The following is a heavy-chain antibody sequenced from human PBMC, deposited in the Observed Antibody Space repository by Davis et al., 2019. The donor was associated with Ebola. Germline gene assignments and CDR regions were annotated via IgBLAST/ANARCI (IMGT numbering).Heavy chain of an antibody. D-gene: IGHD3-10*01. V-gene: IGHV3-30*18. Sequence: GESLKISCAASEFTFSSYGMHWVRQAPGKGLEWVAVISYDGSNKYYADSVKGRFTISRDNSKNTLYLQMNSLRAEDTAVYYCAKAELYYPYGMDVWGQGTTVTVSS. CDR1: EFTFSSYG. CDR2: ISYDGSNK. J-gene: IGHJ6*02. CDR3: AKAELYYPYGMDV.